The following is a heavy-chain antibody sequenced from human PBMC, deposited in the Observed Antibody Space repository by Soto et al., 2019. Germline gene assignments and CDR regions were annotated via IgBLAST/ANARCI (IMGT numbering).Heavy chain of an antibody. CDR1: GITVSNNY. CDR2: IYSNGDT. J-gene: IGHJ6*02. D-gene: IGHD6-13*01. CDR3: ARDPPGIAAAGGG. V-gene: IGHV3-66*01. Sequence: EVQLVESGGGLVQPGGSLRLSCAASGITVSNNYMSWLRQAPGKGLECVSLIYSNGDTRYADSVKGRFTISRDYSKNTVYLQMNSLRAGDRPVYYWARDPPGIAAAGGGWGQGTRVTVSS.